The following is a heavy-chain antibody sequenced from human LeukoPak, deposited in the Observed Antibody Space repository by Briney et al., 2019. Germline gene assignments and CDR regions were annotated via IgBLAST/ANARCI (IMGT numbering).Heavy chain of an antibody. D-gene: IGHD6-19*01. CDR2: IYYSGST. CDR1: GGSISGYY. V-gene: IGHV4-59*08. CDR3: ARQGASSGWFFDP. Sequence: SETLSLNCTVSGGSISGYYWSWIRQPPGKGLEWIGYIYYSGSTNYNPSLKSRVTISVDTSKNQFSLKLSSVTAADTAVYYCARQGASSGWFFDPWGQGTLVTVSS. J-gene: IGHJ5*02.